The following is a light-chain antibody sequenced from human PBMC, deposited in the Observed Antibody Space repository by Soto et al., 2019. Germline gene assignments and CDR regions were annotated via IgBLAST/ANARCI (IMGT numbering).Light chain of an antibody. CDR1: QSVSST. J-gene: IGKJ2*01. Sequence: EIVLTQSPATLSVSPGGRATLSCRASQSVSSTLAWFQQKAGQAPSLLIYGVSTRATGVPVRFSGSGSGTEFTLTINSLQSEDFEVYYCQQYNNSPHTFGQGTKVDIK. V-gene: IGKV3-15*01. CDR2: GVS. CDR3: QQYNNSPHT.